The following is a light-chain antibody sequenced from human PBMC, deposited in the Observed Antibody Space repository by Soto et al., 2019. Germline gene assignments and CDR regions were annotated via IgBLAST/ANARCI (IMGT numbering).Light chain of an antibody. Sequence: QSVLTQPASVSGSPGQSITISCTGTSSDVGGFDFVSWYQHHPGKAPKLLVYEVNVRPSRVSSRFSGSKSGNMASLTISGLQAEDEADYYCSSYTSHNTPWVFGGGTKLTVL. J-gene: IGLJ3*02. CDR3: SSYTSHNTPWV. CDR1: SSDVGGFDF. CDR2: EVN. V-gene: IGLV2-14*01.